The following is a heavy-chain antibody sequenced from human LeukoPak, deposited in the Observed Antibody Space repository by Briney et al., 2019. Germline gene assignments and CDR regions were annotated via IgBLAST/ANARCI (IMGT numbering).Heavy chain of an antibody. CDR3: ARDSYSSGWGAWFDP. V-gene: IGHV1-2*02. D-gene: IGHD6-19*01. CDR1: GYTFTGYY. Sequence: GASVKVSCKASGYTFTGYYMHWVRQAPGQGLEWMGWINPNSGGTNYAQKFQGRVTMTRDTSISTAYMELSRLRSDDTAVYYCARDSYSSGWGAWFDPWGQGTLVTVSS. J-gene: IGHJ5*02. CDR2: INPNSGGT.